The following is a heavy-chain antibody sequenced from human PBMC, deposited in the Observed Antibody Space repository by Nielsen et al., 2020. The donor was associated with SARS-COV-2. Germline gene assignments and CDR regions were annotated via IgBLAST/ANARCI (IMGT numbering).Heavy chain of an antibody. CDR2: ISSSSSTI. Sequence: WIRQPPGKGLEWVSYISSSSSTIYYADSVKGRFTISRDNAKNSLYLQMNSLRDEDTAVYYCARGGRYCSSTSCYHNWFDPWGQGTLVTVSS. J-gene: IGHJ5*02. CDR3: ARGGRYCSSTSCYHNWFDP. D-gene: IGHD2-2*01. V-gene: IGHV3-48*02.